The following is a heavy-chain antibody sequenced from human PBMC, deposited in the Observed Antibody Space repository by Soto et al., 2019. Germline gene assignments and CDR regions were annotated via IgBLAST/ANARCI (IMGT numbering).Heavy chain of an antibody. CDR2: IYYTGNT. J-gene: IGHJ5*02. D-gene: IGHD6-19*01. V-gene: IGHV4-39*01. Sequence: PSETLSLTCTASGGSINDIRYYWGWIRQPPGKGLEWIGSIYYTGNTYFNPSLRSRITISVDTSNNQFSLKLSSVTAADTAVYYCASIAVAGRRLDPWGQGTLVTVSS. CDR1: GGSINDIRYY. CDR3: ASIAVAGRRLDP.